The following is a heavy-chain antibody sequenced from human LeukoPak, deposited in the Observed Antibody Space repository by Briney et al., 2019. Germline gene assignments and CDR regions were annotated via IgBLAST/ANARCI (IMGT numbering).Heavy chain of an antibody. J-gene: IGHJ4*02. CDR2: IGSSGVST. Sequence: GGSLRLSCAASGFTFSSYALTWVRQAPGKGLEWVSTIGSSGVSTYYADSVKGRFTISRDNSKNTLYLQMNSLRAEDTAVYSCAKESSSLRGYFDYWGQGTLVTVSS. D-gene: IGHD4-23*01. CDR1: GFTFSSYA. V-gene: IGHV3-23*01. CDR3: AKESSSLRGYFDY.